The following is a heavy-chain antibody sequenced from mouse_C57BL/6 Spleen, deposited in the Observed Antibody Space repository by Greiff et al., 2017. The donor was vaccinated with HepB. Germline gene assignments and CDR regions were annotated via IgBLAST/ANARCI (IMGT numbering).Heavy chain of an antibody. Sequence: VQLQQSGAELVRPGASVTLSCKASGYTFTDYEMHWVKQTPVHGLEWIGAIDPETGGTAYNQKFKGKAILTADISSSTAYMELRSLTSEDSAVYYCTRPHGSRPAWFAYWGHGTLVTVSA. CDR3: TRPHGSRPAWFAY. CDR1: GYTFTDYE. V-gene: IGHV1-15*01. J-gene: IGHJ3*01. CDR2: IDPETGGT. D-gene: IGHD1-1*01.